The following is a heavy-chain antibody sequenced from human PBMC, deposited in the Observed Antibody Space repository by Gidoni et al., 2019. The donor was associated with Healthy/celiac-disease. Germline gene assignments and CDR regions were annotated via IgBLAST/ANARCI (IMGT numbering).Heavy chain of an antibody. CDR3: AKAGGTMVQGVINWFDP. D-gene: IGHD3-10*01. Sequence: EVQLLESGGGLVQPGGSLRLSCAASGFTFSSYAMSWVRQAPGKGLEWVSAISSSGGSTYYADSVKGRFTISRDNSKNTLYLQMNSLRAEDTAVYYCAKAGGTMVQGVINWFDPWGQGTLVTVSS. CDR1: GFTFSSYA. J-gene: IGHJ5*02. CDR2: ISSSGGST. V-gene: IGHV3-23*01.